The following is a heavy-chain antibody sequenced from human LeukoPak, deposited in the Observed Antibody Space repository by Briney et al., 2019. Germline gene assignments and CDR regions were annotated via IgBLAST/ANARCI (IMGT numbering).Heavy chain of an antibody. CDR3: AREGKTGMDV. CDR2: IYYSGST. CDR1: GGSISSGGYY. Sequence: SETLSPTCTVSGGSISSGGYYWSWIRQHPGKGLEWIGYIYYSGSTYYNPSLKSRVTISVDTSKNQFSLKLSSVTAADTAVYYCAREGKTGMDVWGQGTTVTVSS. V-gene: IGHV4-31*03. J-gene: IGHJ6*02.